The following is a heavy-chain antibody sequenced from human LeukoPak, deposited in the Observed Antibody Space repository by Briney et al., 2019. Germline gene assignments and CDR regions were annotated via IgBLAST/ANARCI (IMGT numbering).Heavy chain of an antibody. CDR1: GYTFTSYY. V-gene: IGHV1-46*01. D-gene: IGHD5-12*01. CDR2: INPSGGST. CDR3: ASLGAGLRSREAFDI. Sequence: ASVKVSCKASGYTFTSYYMHWVRQAPRQGLEWMGIINPSGGSTSYAQKFQGRVTMTRDTSTSTVYMELSSLRSEDTAVYYCASLGAGLRSREAFDIWGQGTMVTVSS. J-gene: IGHJ3*02.